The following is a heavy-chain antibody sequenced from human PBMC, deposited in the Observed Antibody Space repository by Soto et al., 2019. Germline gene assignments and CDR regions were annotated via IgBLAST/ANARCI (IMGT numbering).Heavy chain of an antibody. CDR3: AIEGAGFGQ. J-gene: IGHJ4*02. D-gene: IGHD1-26*01. CDR2: IRSKAKNYAT. Sequence: EVKLVESGGGWVQPGGSVKLSCAASGFTFSGSSMHWVRQASGKGLEWVGRIRSKAKNYATTYSESLKGRFIISRDDSKNTTFLQMSSLRTEDTAMYYCAIEGAGFGQWGQGTLVTVSS. CDR1: GFTFSGSS. V-gene: IGHV3-73*01.